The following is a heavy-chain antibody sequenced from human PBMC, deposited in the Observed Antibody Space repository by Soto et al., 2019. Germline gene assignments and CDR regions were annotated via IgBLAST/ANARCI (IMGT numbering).Heavy chain of an antibody. V-gene: IGHV4-34*01. CDR3: ARYCTSSSCRWFDP. CDR2: INHTGGT. D-gene: IGHD2-15*01. Sequence: PSETLSRTRAGYCGSVNGYYWNWVRPPPGKGLGCIGEINHTGGTHYNPSLKSRVTISVGTSKNQFSLRLSSVTAADTAVYYCARYCTSSSCRWFDPWGQGTLVTVSS. CDR1: CGSVNGYY. J-gene: IGHJ5*02.